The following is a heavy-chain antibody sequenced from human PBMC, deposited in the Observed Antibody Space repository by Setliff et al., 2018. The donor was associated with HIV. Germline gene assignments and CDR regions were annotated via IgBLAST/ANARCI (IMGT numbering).Heavy chain of an antibody. V-gene: IGHV4-61*09. J-gene: IGHJ6*02. CDR1: GGSISSGSYY. D-gene: IGHD3-22*01. CDR3: ARSRTSSGYYGVTGYGMDV. Sequence: SETLSLTCTVSGGSISSGSYYWSWIRQPAGKGLEWIGHIHTSGSTNYNPSLKSRVTISVATSKNQFSLKLNSVTTADTAVYYCARSRTSSGYYGVTGYGMDVWGQGTTVTVSS. CDR2: IHTSGST.